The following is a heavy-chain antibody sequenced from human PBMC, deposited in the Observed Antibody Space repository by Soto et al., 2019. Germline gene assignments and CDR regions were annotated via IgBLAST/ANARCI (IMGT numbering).Heavy chain of an antibody. V-gene: IGHV3-15*07. CDR3: TTCPQWHIPDY. Sequence: GVLSLSCAASGFTFSNAWMNWVRHSPGKGLEWVGRIKSKTDGGTTDYAAPVKGGFTISRDDSKNTLYLQMNSLKTEDTAVYYCTTCPQWHIPDYWGQGTLVTVSS. D-gene: IGHD6-19*01. CDR1: GFTFSNAW. CDR2: IKSKTDGGTT. J-gene: IGHJ4*02.